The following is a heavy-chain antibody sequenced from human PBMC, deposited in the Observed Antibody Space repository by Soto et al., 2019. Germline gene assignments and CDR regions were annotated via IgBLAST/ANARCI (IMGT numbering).Heavy chain of an antibody. D-gene: IGHD5-12*01. CDR1: VYSISSGYY. CDR3: ARKSPTSSYFDY. Sequence: SLTCAVSVYSISSGYYWGWIRQPPGKGLEWIGSIYHSGSTYYNPSLKSRVTISVDTSKNQFSLKLSSVTAADTAVYYCARKSPTSSYFDYWGQGTLVTVSS. CDR2: IYHSGST. V-gene: IGHV4-38-2*01. J-gene: IGHJ4*02.